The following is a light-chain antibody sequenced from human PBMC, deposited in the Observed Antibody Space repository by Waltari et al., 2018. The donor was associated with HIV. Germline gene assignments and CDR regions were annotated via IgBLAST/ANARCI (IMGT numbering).Light chain of an antibody. CDR1: HSNIGTND. CDR2: YVN. J-gene: IGLJ2*01. V-gene: IGLV1-47*02. CDR3: AAWDDTLSCVV. Sequence: QSVLTPPPSPSRPPRQRVTISFSRTHSNIGTNDAHWYQHLPGMAPKLLIYYVNRLSSGVADRFSVSKSCSSASLAISGLRSEDEADYYCAAWDDTLSCVVFGGGTRVTVL.